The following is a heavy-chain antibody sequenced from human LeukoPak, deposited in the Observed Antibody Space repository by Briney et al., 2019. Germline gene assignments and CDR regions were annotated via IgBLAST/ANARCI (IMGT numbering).Heavy chain of an antibody. CDR3: ARAMSGYSYGPSYYYYYGMDV. V-gene: IGHV3-53*01. CDR1: GFTVSSNY. Sequence: GGSLRLSCAASGFTVSSNYMSWVRQAPGRGLEWVSVIYSGGSTYYADSVKGRFTISRDNSKNTLYLQMNSLRAEDTAVYYCARAMSGYSYGPSYYYYYGMDVWGQGTTVTVSS. J-gene: IGHJ6*02. CDR2: IYSGGST. D-gene: IGHD5-18*01.